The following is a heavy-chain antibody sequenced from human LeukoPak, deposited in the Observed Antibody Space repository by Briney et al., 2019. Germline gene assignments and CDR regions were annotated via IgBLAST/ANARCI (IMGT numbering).Heavy chain of an antibody. CDR2: ISSSGSTI. J-gene: IGHJ4*02. V-gene: IGHV3-48*03. Sequence: PGGSLRLSCAAAGFTFSSYEMNWVRQAPGKGLEWVSYISSSGSTIYYADSVKGRFTISRDNAKNSLYLQMNSLRAEDTAVYYCAGGLSVFDYWGQGTLVTVSS. D-gene: IGHD3-16*02. CDR3: AGGLSVFDY. CDR1: GFTFSSYE.